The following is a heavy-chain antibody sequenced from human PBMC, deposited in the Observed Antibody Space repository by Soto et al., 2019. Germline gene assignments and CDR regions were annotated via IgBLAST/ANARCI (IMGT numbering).Heavy chain of an antibody. CDR2: ISYDGSNK. D-gene: IGHD3-9*01. J-gene: IGHJ4*02. Sequence: GASLRLSCSASGVTLSSYGMHWVRQAPGKGLEWAAVISYDGSNKYYADSVKGRFTISRDNSKNTLYLQMNSLRAEDTAVYYCAKAPSYYDILTGIDYWGQGTLVTVPS. V-gene: IGHV3-30*18. CDR1: GVTLSSYG. CDR3: AKAPSYYDILTGIDY.